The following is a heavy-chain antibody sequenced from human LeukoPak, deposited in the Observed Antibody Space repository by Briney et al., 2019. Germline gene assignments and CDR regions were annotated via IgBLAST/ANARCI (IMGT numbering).Heavy chain of an antibody. CDR3: ARDLASSSWFRGSYYAFDY. CDR2: ISAYNGNT. CDR1: GYTFTSYG. V-gene: IGHV1-18*01. Sequence: ASVKVSCKASGYTFTSYGISWVRQAPGQGLEWMGWISAYNGNTNYAQKLQGRVTMTTDTSTSTAYMELRSLRSDDTAVYYCARDLASSSWFRGSYYAFDYWGQGTLVTVSS. J-gene: IGHJ4*02. D-gene: IGHD1-26*01.